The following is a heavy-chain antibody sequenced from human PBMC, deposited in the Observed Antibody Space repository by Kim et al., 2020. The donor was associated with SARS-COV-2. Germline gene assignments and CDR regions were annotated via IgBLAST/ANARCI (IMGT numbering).Heavy chain of an antibody. CDR1: GYTFTGYY. J-gene: IGHJ4*02. CDR2: INPNSGGT. V-gene: IGHV1-2*06. Sequence: ASVKVSCKASGYTFTGYYMHWVRQAPGQGLEWMGRINPNSGGTNYAQKFQGRVTMTRDTSISTAYMELSRLRSDDTAVYYCARERYYYDSSGWDFDYWGQGTLVTVSS. D-gene: IGHD3-22*01. CDR3: ARERYYYDSSGWDFDY.